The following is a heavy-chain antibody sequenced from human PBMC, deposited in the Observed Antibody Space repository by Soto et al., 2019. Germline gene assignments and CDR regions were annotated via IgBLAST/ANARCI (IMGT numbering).Heavy chain of an antibody. V-gene: IGHV1-69*12. CDR2: IIPIFGTA. CDR1: GGTFSSYA. CDR3: ASSVAKYYYYGMDV. D-gene: IGHD5-12*01. J-gene: IGHJ6*02. Sequence: QVQLVQSGAEVKKPGSSVKVSCKASGGTFSSYAISWVRQAPGQGLEWMGGIIPIFGTANYAQQFQGRVKITADESTSTAYMELSSLRSEDTAVYYWASSVAKYYYYGMDVWGQGTTVTVSS.